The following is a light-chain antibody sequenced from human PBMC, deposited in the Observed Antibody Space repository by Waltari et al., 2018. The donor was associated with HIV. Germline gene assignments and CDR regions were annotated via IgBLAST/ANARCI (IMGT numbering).Light chain of an antibody. CDR2: QAS. V-gene: IGKV1-5*03. CDR3: HQYASFSGT. Sequence: DIRLTQSPSPLSASAGDRVAITCRAGQNVGAFLAWYQQKPGKPPKLLIFQASTLEGGVPSRFSGSVSGSDFTLTINGLQSDDFATYYCHQYASFSGTFGQGTKVEL. J-gene: IGKJ1*01. CDR1: QNVGAF.